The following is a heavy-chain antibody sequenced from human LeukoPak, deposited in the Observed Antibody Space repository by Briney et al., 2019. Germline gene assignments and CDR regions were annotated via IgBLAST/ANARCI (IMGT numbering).Heavy chain of an antibody. CDR3: TTGLGIAAAANNY. V-gene: IGHV3-15*01. J-gene: IGHJ4*02. CDR2: IKSKTDGGTT. CDR1: GFTLSSNY. Sequence: PGGSLRLSCAASGFTLSSNYMSWVRQAPGKGLEWVGRIKSKTDGGTTDYAAPVKGRFTISRDDSKNTLYLQMNSMKIADTAVYYCTTGLGIAAAANNYWGQGTLVTVSS. D-gene: IGHD6-13*01.